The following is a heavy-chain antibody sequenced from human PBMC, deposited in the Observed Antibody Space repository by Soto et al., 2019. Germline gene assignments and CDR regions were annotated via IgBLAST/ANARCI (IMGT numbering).Heavy chain of an antibody. Sequence: PGGSLRLSCAASGFTFSSYWMSWVRQAPGKGLEWVANIKQEGSEKYYVDSVKGRYTISRDNDKNSLYLQMNTQRHDDPDMYYCARVAYWGPGTQVTVSS. CDR1: GFTFSSYW. J-gene: IGHJ4*02. V-gene: IGHV3-7*01. CDR3: ARVAY. CDR2: IKQEGSEK.